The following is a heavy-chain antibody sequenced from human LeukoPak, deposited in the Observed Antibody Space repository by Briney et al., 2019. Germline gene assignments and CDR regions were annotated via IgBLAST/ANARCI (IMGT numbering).Heavy chain of an antibody. CDR2: ISAYNGNT. V-gene: IGHV1-18*01. Sequence: ASVKVSCKASGYTFTSYGISWVRQAPGQGLEWMGWISAYNGNTNYAQKLQGRVTMTTDTSTSTAYMELRSLRSDDTAVYYCANSWYYYDSSGLPKSDAFDRWGQGTLVTVSS. CDR3: ANSWYYYDSSGLPKSDAFDR. CDR1: GYTFTSYG. J-gene: IGHJ3*01. D-gene: IGHD3-22*01.